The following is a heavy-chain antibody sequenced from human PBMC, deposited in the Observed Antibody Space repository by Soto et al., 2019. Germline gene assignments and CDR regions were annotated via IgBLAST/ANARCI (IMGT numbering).Heavy chain of an antibody. CDR2: ISGSGGST. V-gene: IGHV3-23*01. CDR3: AKDGYGSDHIDP. D-gene: IGHD3-10*01. J-gene: IGHJ5*02. Sequence: GESLKISCAASGFTFSSYAMSWVRQAPGKGLEWVSAISGSGGSTYYADSVKGRFTISRDNSKNTLYLQMNSLRAEDTAVYYCAKDGYGSDHIDPWGQGTLVTVSS. CDR1: GFTFSSYA.